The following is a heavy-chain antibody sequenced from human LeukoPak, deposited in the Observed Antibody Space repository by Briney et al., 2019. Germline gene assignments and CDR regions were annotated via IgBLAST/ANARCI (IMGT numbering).Heavy chain of an antibody. V-gene: IGHV3-48*04. D-gene: IGHD3-16*02. CDR2: ISSSSSTI. J-gene: IGHJ4*02. Sequence: PGGSLRLSCAASGFTFSSYSMNWVRQAPGKGLEWVSYISSSSSTIYYADSVKGRFTISRDNAKNSLYLQMNSLRAEDTAVYYCARGYYDYVWGSYRPLDYWGQGTLVTVSS. CDR1: GFTFSSYS. CDR3: ARGYYDYVWGSYRPLDY.